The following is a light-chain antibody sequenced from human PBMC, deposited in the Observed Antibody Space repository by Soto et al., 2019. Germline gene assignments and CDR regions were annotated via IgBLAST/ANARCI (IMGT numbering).Light chain of an antibody. CDR3: QQRSAWPQIT. V-gene: IGKV3-11*01. CDR2: DAS. J-gene: IGKJ5*01. Sequence: EIVLTQSPGTLSLSPGERATLSCRASQSVSSYLAWYQQKPGQAPRLLIYDASNRATGIPARFSGSGSGTDFTLTISSLDPEDFAVYYCQQRSAWPQITFGQGTRLEIK. CDR1: QSVSSY.